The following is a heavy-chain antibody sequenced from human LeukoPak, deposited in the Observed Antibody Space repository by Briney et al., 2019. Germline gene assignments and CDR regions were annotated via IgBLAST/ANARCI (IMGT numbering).Heavy chain of an antibody. CDR3: ARSNSATYEAWFDP. V-gene: IGHV4-59*11. CDR1: GGSISSHY. J-gene: IGHJ5*02. D-gene: IGHD1-26*01. Sequence: SETLSLTCTVSGGSISSHYWSWIRQPPGKGLEWIGYIYYSGSTNYNPSLKSRVTISVDTSKNQFSLKLSSVTAADTAVYYCARSNSATYEAWFDPWGQGTLVTVSS. CDR2: IYYSGST.